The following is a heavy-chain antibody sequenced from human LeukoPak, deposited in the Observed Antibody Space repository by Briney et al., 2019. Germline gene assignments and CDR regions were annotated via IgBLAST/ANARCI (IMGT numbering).Heavy chain of an antibody. CDR3: ARVYYDSSGYSYYFDY. J-gene: IGHJ4*02. Sequence: SETLSLTCTVSGGSISSGGYYWSWIRQHPGKGLEWIGYIYYSGSTYYNPSLKSRVTISVDTSKNQFSLKLSSVTAADTAVYYCARVYYDSSGYSYYFDYWGQGTLVTVSS. CDR1: GGSISSGGYY. CDR2: IYYSGST. V-gene: IGHV4-31*03. D-gene: IGHD3-22*01.